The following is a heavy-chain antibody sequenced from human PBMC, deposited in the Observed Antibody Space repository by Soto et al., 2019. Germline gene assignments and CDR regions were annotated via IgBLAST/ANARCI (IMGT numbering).Heavy chain of an antibody. CDR3: VKDESINWYSGHFRH. CDR2: ISGSDGTT. CDR1: GFTFSTYA. D-gene: IGHD6-13*01. V-gene: IGHV3-23*01. J-gene: IGHJ1*01. Sequence: HPGGSLRLSCVASGFTFSTYAMYWVRQAPGKGLEWVSAISGSDGTTSYVDSVKGRFTISRDNSKNTLYLQMNRLGAEDTAFYYCVKDESINWYSGHFRHWGQGTLVTVSS.